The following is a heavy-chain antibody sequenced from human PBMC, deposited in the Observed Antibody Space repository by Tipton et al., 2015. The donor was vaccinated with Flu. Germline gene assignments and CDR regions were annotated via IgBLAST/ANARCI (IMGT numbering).Heavy chain of an antibody. CDR1: DGSISSSSYY. D-gene: IGHD3-22*01. CDR3: ARDDSGFNDY. J-gene: IGHJ4*02. V-gene: IGHV4-39*07. Sequence: TLSLTCTVSDGSISSSSYYWGWIRQPPGKGPEWIGSMLYGGSTYYNPSLESRVTISLDTSKNQFSLKLSSVTAADTAVYYCARDDSGFNDYWGPGTLVTVSS. CDR2: MLYGGST.